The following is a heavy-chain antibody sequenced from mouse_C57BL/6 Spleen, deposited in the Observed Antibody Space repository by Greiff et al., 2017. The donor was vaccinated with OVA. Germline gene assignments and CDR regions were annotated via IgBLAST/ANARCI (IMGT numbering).Heavy chain of an antibody. Sequence: QVQLQQPGAELVMPGASVKLSCKASGYTFTSYWMHWVKQRPGQGLEWIGEIDPSDSYTNYNQKFKGKSTLTVDKSSSTAYMQLSSLTSEDSAVYYCASFYAMDYWGQGTSVTVSS. CDR2: IDPSDSYT. V-gene: IGHV1-69*01. J-gene: IGHJ4*01. CDR3: ASFYAMDY. CDR1: GYTFTSYW.